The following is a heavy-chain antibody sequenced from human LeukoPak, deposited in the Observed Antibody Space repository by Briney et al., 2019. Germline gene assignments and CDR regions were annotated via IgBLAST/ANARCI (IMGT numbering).Heavy chain of an antibody. CDR2: INDDGSDT. V-gene: IGHV3-74*01. Sequence: QAGGSLRLSCAASGFTFKLYWMHWVRQVPGMGPVWVARINDDGSDTVYADSVKGRFTISRDDAKNMLFLQINSLRGEDTAVYHCVRGGPSTWFWGQGTLVTVSS. D-gene: IGHD3-22*01. CDR3: VRGGPSTWF. J-gene: IGHJ4*02. CDR1: GFTFKLYW.